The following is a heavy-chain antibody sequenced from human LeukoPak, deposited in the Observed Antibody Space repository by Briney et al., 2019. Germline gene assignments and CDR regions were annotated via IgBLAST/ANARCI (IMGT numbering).Heavy chain of an antibody. CDR3: ARVGFGGSGYVWGDPYYYYGMDV. Sequence: ASVKVSCKASGYTFTSYGICWVRQAPGQGLEWMGWISANSGNRNYEQKLKGRVTMTTDTSASTAYMELRSLRSDDTTVYYCARVGFGGSGYVWGDPYYYYGMDVWGQGTTVTVSS. CDR1: GYTFTSYG. D-gene: IGHD5-12*01. CDR2: ISANSGNR. V-gene: IGHV1-18*01. J-gene: IGHJ6*02.